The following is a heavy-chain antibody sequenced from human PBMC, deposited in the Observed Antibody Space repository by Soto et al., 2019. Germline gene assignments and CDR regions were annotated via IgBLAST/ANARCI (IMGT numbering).Heavy chain of an antibody. CDR2: IIPIFGTA. J-gene: IGHJ3*02. V-gene: IGHV1-69*13. CDR3: ARDPTGTTGFNYCHI. CDR1: EGSFGDYA. D-gene: IGHD1-7*01. Sequence: SLRDSWRAAEGSFGDYAGSWMLKTPGQGLECMGGIIPIFGTANYAQKFQGRVTITADESTSTAYMELSSLRSEDTAVYYCARDPTGTTGFNYCHIWGQGPM.